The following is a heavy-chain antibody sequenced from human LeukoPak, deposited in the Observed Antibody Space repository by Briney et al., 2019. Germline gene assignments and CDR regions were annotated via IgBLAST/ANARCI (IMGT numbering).Heavy chain of an antibody. J-gene: IGHJ4*02. D-gene: IGHD3-10*01. CDR2: IAYRGDST. Sequence: QSGGSLRLSCAASGFSFSVHAMSWVRQAPGKGLEWVTAIAYRGDSTHYADSVKGRFTISRNNSKNTLYLQMNSLRAEDTAVYYCAKHMVRGHFNYWGQGTLVTVSS. V-gene: IGHV3-23*01. CDR3: AKHMVRGHFNY. CDR1: GFSFSVHA.